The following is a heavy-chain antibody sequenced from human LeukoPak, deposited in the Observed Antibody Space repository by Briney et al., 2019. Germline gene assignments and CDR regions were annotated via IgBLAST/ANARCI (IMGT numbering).Heavy chain of an antibody. CDR1: GFTFGNYW. Sequence: GGSLRLSCAASGFTFGNYWMSWVRQAPGKGLEWVANIKQDGSEKYHVDSVKGRFTISRDNAKNSLYLQMNNLRAEDRAVYYCARVAAMAGTVIDSWGQGTLVTVSS. J-gene: IGHJ4*02. D-gene: IGHD6-19*01. CDR3: ARVAAMAGTVIDS. V-gene: IGHV3-7*01. CDR2: IKQDGSEK.